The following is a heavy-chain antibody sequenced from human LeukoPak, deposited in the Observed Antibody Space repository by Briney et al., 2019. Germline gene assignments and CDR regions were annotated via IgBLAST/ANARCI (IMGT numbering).Heavy chain of an antibody. Sequence: PGGSLRLSCAASELMFSSNWIHWVRQAPGTGLVWVSRIKSDGSGISYADSVKGRFTISRDNAKNTLYLQMNSLRAEDTAVYYCARARIAAGLVDYWGQGALVTVSS. J-gene: IGHJ4*02. CDR2: IKSDGSGI. CDR1: ELMFSSNW. CDR3: ARARIAAGLVDY. D-gene: IGHD6-13*01. V-gene: IGHV3-74*01.